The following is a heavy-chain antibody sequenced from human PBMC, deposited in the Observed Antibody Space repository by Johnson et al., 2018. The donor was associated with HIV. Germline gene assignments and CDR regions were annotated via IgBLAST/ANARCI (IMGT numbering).Heavy chain of an antibody. CDR3: TRDRDGVGVS. CDR1: GFSFSDHF. V-gene: IGHV3-72*01. D-gene: IGHD3-10*01. J-gene: IGHJ3*01. CDR2: IRNKPSSYST. Sequence: VQLVESGGGLVKPGGSLRLSCVGSGFSFSDHFMDWVRQAPGKGLEWVGRIRNKPSSYSTEYAASVKGIFTVSRDDSKNSVYLQMSSLKTEDTAVYYCTRDRDGVGVSWGQGTMVTVSS.